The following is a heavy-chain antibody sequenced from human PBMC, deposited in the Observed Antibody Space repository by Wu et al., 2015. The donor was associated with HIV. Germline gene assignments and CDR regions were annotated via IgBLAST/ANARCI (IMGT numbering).Heavy chain of an antibody. CDR2: IIPIFGTA. Sequence: QVQLVQSGAEVKKPGASVKVSCKASGGTFSSYAISWVRQAPGQGLEWMGGIIPIFGTANYAQKFQGRVTITTDESTSTAYMELSSLRSEDTAVYYCARDGDPSAVQQLVLGRAFDIWGQGTMVTVSS. CDR1: GGTFSSYA. V-gene: IGHV1-69*05. J-gene: IGHJ3*02. CDR3: ARDGDPSAVQQLVLGRAFDI. D-gene: IGHD6-13*01.